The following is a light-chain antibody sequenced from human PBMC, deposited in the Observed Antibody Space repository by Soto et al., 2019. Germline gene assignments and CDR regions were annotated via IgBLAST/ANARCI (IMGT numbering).Light chain of an antibody. CDR1: ESISSW. Sequence: DIQMTQSPSTLSASIGDRVVITFRASESISSWLAWYQQKPGKAPKLLIYDVCSLASGVPSRFSGSGSGTDFTLTISSLQPDDFATYYCQQYNSCPLTFGGGTQVDIK. V-gene: IGKV1-5*01. CDR2: DVC. J-gene: IGKJ4*01. CDR3: QQYNSCPLT.